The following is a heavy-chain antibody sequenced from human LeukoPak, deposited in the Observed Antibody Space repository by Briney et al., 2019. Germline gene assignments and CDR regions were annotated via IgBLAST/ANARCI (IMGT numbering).Heavy chain of an antibody. CDR3: ARVPLNYYYYMDV. CDR2: IRNSGNTI. Sequence: PGGSLRLSCAVSGFTLSSYNMNWVRQAPGKGLEWVSYIRNSGNTIYYADSVKGRFTISRDPAKNSLYLQMNSLRAEDTAVYNCARVPLNYYYYMDVWGKGTTVTVSS. CDR1: GFTLSSYN. V-gene: IGHV3-48*01. J-gene: IGHJ6*03.